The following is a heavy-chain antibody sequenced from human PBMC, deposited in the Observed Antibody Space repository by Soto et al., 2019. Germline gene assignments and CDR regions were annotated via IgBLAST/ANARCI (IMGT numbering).Heavy chain of an antibody. CDR3: ARGSGWYYY. J-gene: IGHJ4*02. V-gene: IGHV4-61*05. CDR1: GGSINSRSDS. Sequence: SETLSLTCSVSGGSINSRSDSWGWIRQPPGKGLEWIGYIYYSGSTNYNPPLKSRVTISVDTSKNQFSLKLNSVTAADTAVYYCARGSGWYYYWGQGMLVTVSS. D-gene: IGHD6-13*01. CDR2: IYYSGST.